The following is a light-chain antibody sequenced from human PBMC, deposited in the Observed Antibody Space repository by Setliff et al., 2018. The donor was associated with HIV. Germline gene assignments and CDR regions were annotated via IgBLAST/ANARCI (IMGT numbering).Light chain of an antibody. CDR3: CSYAGESTFV. CDR2: EVD. V-gene: IGLV2-23*02. CDR1: SSDVGNYNL. J-gene: IGLJ2*01. Sequence: SALPQPASVSGSPGQSITISCTGTSSDVGNYNLVSWYQHYPGKAPKLIIYEVDKRPSGVSSRFSGSKSGNAASLTISGLQAEDEADYHCCSYAGESTFVFGGGTKVTVL.